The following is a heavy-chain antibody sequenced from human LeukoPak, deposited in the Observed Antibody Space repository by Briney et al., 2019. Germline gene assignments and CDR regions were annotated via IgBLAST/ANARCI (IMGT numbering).Heavy chain of an antibody. CDR3: ARDQLGGDPDDYYYYYMYV. D-gene: IGHD4-17*01. CDR1: VFIFGDYA. V-gene: IGHV3-49*03. Sequence: GGSLRLSCTTSVFIFGDYAMSWFRPAPGKGREWVGFIRSKTYGGGIEYAASVKGRFTISREDFKSIAYLQMNSLKTEDTAVYYCARDQLGGDPDDYYYYYMYVWGKGTTVIVSS. CDR2: IRSKTYGGGI. J-gene: IGHJ6*03.